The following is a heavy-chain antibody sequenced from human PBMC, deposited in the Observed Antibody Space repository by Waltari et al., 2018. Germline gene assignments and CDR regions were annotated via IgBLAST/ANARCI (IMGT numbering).Heavy chain of an antibody. D-gene: IGHD3-22*01. CDR1: GYSISSGYY. V-gene: IGHV4-38-2*01. CDR3: ARRGLMIVVGYAFDI. CDR2: IYHSGST. J-gene: IGHJ3*02. Sequence: QVQLQESGPGLVKPSETLSLTCAVSGYSISSGYYWGWIRQPPGKGLEWIGSIYHSGSTYYHPSLNGRVTISVDPSKNQFSLKLGSVTAADTAVYYCARRGLMIVVGYAFDIWGQGTMVTVSS.